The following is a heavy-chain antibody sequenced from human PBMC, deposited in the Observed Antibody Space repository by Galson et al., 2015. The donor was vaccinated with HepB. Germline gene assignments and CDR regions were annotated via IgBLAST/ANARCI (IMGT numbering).Heavy chain of an antibody. D-gene: IGHD3-22*01. Sequence: SPRLSCAASGFTFSDYYMSWIRQAPGKGLEWVSYISSSGSTIYYADSVKGRLTISRDNAKNSLYLQMNSLRAEDTAVYYCARDGYDSYPGPDYWGQGTLVTVSS. CDR1: GFTFSDYY. CDR3: ARDGYDSYPGPDY. V-gene: IGHV3-11*01. J-gene: IGHJ4*02. CDR2: ISSSGSTI.